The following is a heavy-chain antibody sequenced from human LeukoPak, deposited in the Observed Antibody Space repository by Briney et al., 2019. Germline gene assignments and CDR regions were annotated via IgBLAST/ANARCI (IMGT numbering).Heavy chain of an antibody. J-gene: IGHJ5*02. CDR2: IYYSGNS. D-gene: IGHD6-19*01. Sequence: YPSETLSLTCTVSGGSIRSNYYWGWIRQPPGKGLEWIGSIYYSGNSYYNPSLKGRVTMSIDTSKNQFSLKVNSVTAADTAVYYCARVPFKYSSGWLTLNWFDPWGQGTLVTVSS. V-gene: IGHV4-39*07. CDR1: GGSIRSNYY. CDR3: ARVPFKYSSGWLTLNWFDP.